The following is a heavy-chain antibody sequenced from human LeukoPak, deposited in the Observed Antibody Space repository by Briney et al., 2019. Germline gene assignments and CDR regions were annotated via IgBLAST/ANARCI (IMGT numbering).Heavy chain of an antibody. D-gene: IGHD3-9*01. CDR2: IYYSGST. CDR3: ARGYYDILTGYYPYYYYYMDV. V-gene: IGHV4-61*01. Sequence: SQTLCLTCTVSGGSISSGSYYWSWIRQPPGKGLEWIGYIYYSGSTNYNPSLKSRVTISVDTSKNQFSLKLSSVTAADTAVYYCARGYYDILTGYYPYYYYYMDVWGKGTTVTISS. J-gene: IGHJ6*03. CDR1: GGSISSGSYY.